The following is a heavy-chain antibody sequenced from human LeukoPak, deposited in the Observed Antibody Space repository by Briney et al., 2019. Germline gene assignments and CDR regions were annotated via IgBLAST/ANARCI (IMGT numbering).Heavy chain of an antibody. V-gene: IGHV4-34*01. J-gene: IGHJ4*02. CDR2: INHSGST. CDR3: ARGPRYYYESSGYYYNY. D-gene: IGHD3-22*01. Sequence: SETLSLTCAVYGGSFSGYYWSWIRQPPGKGLEWIGEINHSGSTNYNPSLKSRVTISVDTSKNQFSLKVRSVTAADTAAYYCARGPRYYYESSGYYYNYWGQGTLVTVSS. CDR1: GGSFSGYY.